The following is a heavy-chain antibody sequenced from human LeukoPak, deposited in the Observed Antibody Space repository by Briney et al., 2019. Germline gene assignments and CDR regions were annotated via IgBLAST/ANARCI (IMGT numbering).Heavy chain of an antibody. D-gene: IGHD3-22*01. CDR1: GGSIGSGGYY. V-gene: IGHV4-31*03. CDR2: IYYSGST. CDR3: ARDYYDSSGYYYPYYFDY. J-gene: IGHJ4*02. Sequence: SETLSLTCTVSGGSIGSGGYYWSWIRQHPGKGLEWIGYIYYSGSTYYNPSLKSRVTISVDTSKNQFSLKLSSVTAADTAVYYCARDYYDSSGYYYPYYFDYWGQGTLVTVSS.